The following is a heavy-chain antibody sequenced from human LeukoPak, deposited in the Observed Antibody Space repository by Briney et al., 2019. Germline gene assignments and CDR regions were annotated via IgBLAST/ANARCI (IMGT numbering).Heavy chain of an antibody. J-gene: IGHJ3*02. V-gene: IGHV3-33*06. Sequence: GGSLRRSCAASGFTFSSNGMHWVRQAPGKGREGVAVIWYDGSNKYYAESVKGRFTISRDNSKNTLYLQMNGLRVEDTAVYYCAKTLRPRYSQDAFDIWGQGTMVTVSS. D-gene: IGHD3-16*02. CDR2: IWYDGSNK. CDR1: GFTFSSNG. CDR3: AKTLRPRYSQDAFDI.